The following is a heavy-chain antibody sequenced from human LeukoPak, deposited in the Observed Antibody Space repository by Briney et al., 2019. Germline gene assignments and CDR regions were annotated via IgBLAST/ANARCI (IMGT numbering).Heavy chain of an antibody. V-gene: IGHV3-11*01. CDR3: ARGGSTTTVDTLLDY. D-gene: IGHD4-23*01. CDR2: ISSSGSTI. J-gene: IGHJ4*02. Sequence: GGSLRLSCAVSGFTFSDYYMSRIRQAPGKGLEWVSYISSSGSTIRYADSVKGRFTISRDNAKKSLYLQMSSLRAEDTAVYYCARGGSTTTVDTLLDYWGQGTLITVSS. CDR1: GFTFSDYY.